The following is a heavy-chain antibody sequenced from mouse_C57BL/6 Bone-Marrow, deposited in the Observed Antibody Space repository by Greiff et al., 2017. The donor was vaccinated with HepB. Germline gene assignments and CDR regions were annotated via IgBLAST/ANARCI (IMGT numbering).Heavy chain of an antibody. D-gene: IGHD4-1*01. V-gene: IGHV5-15*01. CDR1: GFTFSDYG. Sequence: EVQRVESGGGLVQPGGSLKLSCAASGFTFSDYGMAWVRQAPRKGPEWVAFISNLAYSIYYADTVTGRFTISRENAKNTLYLEMSSLRSEDTAMYYCARWEHFDVWGTGTTVTVSS. CDR3: ARWEHFDV. CDR2: ISNLAYSI. J-gene: IGHJ1*03.